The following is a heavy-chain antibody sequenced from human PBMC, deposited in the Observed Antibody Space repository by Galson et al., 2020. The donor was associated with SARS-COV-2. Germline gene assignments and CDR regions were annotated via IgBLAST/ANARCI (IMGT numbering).Heavy chain of an antibody. V-gene: IGHV4-30-2*01. J-gene: IGHJ4*02. CDR3: ARGQQTELLTPFDF. CDR1: GGSVSGGAFS. CDR2: IYDSANT. D-gene: IGHD1-26*01. Sequence: SLTCAVSGGSVSGGAFSWSWFRQPPGKGLEWIGYIYDSANTYYNPSLKSRVSISVDRSKNQFSLNLSSVTAADTAVYYCARGQQTELLTPFDFWGQGTLVTVSS.